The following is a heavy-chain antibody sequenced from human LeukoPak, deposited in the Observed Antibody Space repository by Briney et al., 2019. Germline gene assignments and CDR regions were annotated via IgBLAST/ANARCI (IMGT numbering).Heavy chain of an antibody. Sequence: SETLSLTCAVSGYSISGYSISSDYFWAWIRQPPGKGLEWIGSIYYSGSTYYNPSLKSRVTISVDTSKNQFSLKLSSVTAADTAVYYCARINLPGGTNWFDPWGQGILVTVSS. D-gene: IGHD7-27*01. CDR2: IYYSGST. CDR3: ARINLPGGTNWFDP. J-gene: IGHJ5*02. CDR1: GYSISGYSISSDYF. V-gene: IGHV4-38-2*01.